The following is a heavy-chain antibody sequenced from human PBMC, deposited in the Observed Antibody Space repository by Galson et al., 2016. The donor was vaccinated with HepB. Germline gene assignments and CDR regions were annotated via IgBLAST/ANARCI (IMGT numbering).Heavy chain of an antibody. Sequence: SVKVSCKASGYTFTNYDINWVRQAPGHGLEWMGWVNVDSGDTGYAQRFHGRVTMTRDTSIRTAYMEVSSLTSEDTAVYFCARDVGNIAAVVGRFDPWGQGTLVTVSS. J-gene: IGHJ5*02. D-gene: IGHD6-13*01. CDR1: GYTFTNYD. CDR2: VNVDSGDT. CDR3: ARDVGNIAAVVGRFDP. V-gene: IGHV1-8*01.